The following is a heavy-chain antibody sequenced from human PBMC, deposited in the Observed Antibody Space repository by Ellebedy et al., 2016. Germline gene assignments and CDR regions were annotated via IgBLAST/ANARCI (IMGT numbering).Heavy chain of an antibody. CDR1: GDSVSSNSAA. CDR3: ARVKGDGYGGNDAFDI. Sequence: SETLSLTCAISGDSVSSNSAAWNWIRQSPSRGLEWLGRTYYRSKWYNDYAVSVKSRITINPDTSKNQFSLQLNSVTPEDTAVYYCARVKGDGYGGNDAFDIWGQGTMVTVSS. D-gene: IGHD4-23*01. CDR2: TYYRSKWYN. J-gene: IGHJ3*02. V-gene: IGHV6-1*01.